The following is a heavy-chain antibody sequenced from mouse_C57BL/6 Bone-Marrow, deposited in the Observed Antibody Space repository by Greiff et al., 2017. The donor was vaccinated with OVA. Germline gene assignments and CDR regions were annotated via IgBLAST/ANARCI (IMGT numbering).Heavy chain of an antibody. D-gene: IGHD2-5*01. V-gene: IGHV1-69*01. Sequence: QVQLQQPGAELVMPGASVKLSCKASGYTFTSYWMHWVKQRPGQDLEWIGEIDPSDSYTNYNQKFKGKSTLTVDKSSSTAYMQLSSLTSEDSAVYYCARDDSNYLYYAMDYWGQGTSVTVSS. CDR1: GYTFTSYW. J-gene: IGHJ4*01. CDR2: IDPSDSYT. CDR3: ARDDSNYLYYAMDY.